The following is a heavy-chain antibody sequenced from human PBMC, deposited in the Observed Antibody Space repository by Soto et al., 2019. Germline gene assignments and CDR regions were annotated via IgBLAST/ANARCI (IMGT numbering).Heavy chain of an antibody. J-gene: IGHJ6*01. V-gene: IGHV4-34*01. CDR3: AIGRIVLMVCAIPEYYYGMDV. CDR1: GGSFSGDY. D-gene: IGHD2-8*01. Sequence: PYETLSLGCNVYGGSFSGDYWSWINQHPGKGRGWIGEINHSGSTNYNPSLKSRVTISVATSMNEFSLQLSSVTAADTAVYYCAIGRIVLMVCAIPEYYYGMDVWGQGTTV. CDR2: INHSGST.